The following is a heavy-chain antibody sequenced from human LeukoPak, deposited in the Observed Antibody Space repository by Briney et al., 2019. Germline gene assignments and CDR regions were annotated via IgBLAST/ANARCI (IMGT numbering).Heavy chain of an antibody. CDR1: GYTFTTYG. Sequence: ASVKVSCKSSGYTFTTYGISWVRQAPGQGLEWMGWISAYNGNTNYAQKFQGRLTMTTNTSTSTAYMELRSLRSDDTAVYYCARDWHYVWGSYRYLDFDYWGQGTLVTVSS. CDR3: ARDWHYVWGSYRYLDFDY. J-gene: IGHJ4*02. D-gene: IGHD3-16*02. V-gene: IGHV1-18*01. CDR2: ISAYNGNT.